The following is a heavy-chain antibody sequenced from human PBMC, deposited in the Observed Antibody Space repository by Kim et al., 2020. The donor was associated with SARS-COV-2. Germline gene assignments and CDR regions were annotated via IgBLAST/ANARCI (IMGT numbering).Heavy chain of an antibody. Sequence: SETLSLTCTVSGGSIRSSSYYWGWIRQSPGKGLEWIGSIDYSGSTYYNPSLKSRVTISVDTSKNQFSLKLSSVTAADTAVYYWARHEYGVIGATVTFYYWGQGTLVTVAS. CDR1: GGSIRSSSYY. J-gene: IGHJ4*02. CDR2: IDYSGST. CDR3: ARHEYGVIGATVTFYY. V-gene: IGHV4-39*01. D-gene: IGHD2-21*01.